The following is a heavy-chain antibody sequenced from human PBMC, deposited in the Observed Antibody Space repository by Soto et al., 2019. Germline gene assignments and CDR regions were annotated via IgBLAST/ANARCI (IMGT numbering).Heavy chain of an antibody. CDR3: ARVPSYYDFGSGPPRAGMDV. V-gene: IGHV6-1*01. J-gene: IGHJ6*02. Sequence: SQTLSLTCAISGDSVSSNSAAWNWIRQSPSRGLEWLGRTYYRSKWYNDYAVSVKSRITINPDTSKNQFSLQLNSVTPEDTAVYYCARVPSYYDFGSGPPRAGMDVWGQGTTVTVSS. CDR1: GDSVSSNSAA. D-gene: IGHD3-3*01. CDR2: TYYRSKWYN.